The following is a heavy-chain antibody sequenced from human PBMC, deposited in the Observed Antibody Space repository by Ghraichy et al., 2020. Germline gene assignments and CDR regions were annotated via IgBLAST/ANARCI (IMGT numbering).Heavy chain of an antibody. CDR3: AKGVLRFLEWLSPYYYYGMDV. CDR2: ISWNSGSI. J-gene: IGHJ6*02. CDR1: GFTFDDYA. Sequence: GGSLRLSCAASGFTFDDYAMHWVRQAPGKGLEWVSGISWNSGSIGYADSVKGRFTISRDNAKNSLYLQMNSLRAEDTALYYCAKGVLRFLEWLSPYYYYGMDVWGQGTTVTVSS. V-gene: IGHV3-9*01. D-gene: IGHD3-3*01.